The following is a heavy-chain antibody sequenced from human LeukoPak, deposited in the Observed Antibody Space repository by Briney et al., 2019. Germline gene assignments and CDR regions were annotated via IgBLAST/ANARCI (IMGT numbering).Heavy chain of an antibody. Sequence: SQTLSLTCTVSVGSISSGSYYWSWIRQPAGKGLEWIGRIYTSGSTNYNPSLKSRVPLPRDTSKNQVSLKLSSVTAADTAVYYCARDGWNEMPDAFDIWGQGTMVTVSS. J-gene: IGHJ3*02. V-gene: IGHV4-61*02. D-gene: IGHD1-1*01. CDR3: ARDGWNEMPDAFDI. CDR1: VGSISSGSYY. CDR2: IYTSGST.